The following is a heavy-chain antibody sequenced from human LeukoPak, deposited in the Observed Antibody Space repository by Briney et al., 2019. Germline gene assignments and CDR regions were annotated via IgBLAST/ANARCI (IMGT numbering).Heavy chain of an antibody. CDR1: GFSFGDYS. Sequence: GGSLRLSCTASGFSFGDYSMNWVRQAPGKGLEWVSSITGSGPYMLYADSVKHRFTISRDNTKNLLYLEMNSLRAEDTAMYFCVRDVGAVRGEVYFDYWGQGTLVTVSS. V-gene: IGHV3-21*06. D-gene: IGHD3-10*01. CDR2: ITGSGPYM. J-gene: IGHJ4*02. CDR3: VRDVGAVRGEVYFDY.